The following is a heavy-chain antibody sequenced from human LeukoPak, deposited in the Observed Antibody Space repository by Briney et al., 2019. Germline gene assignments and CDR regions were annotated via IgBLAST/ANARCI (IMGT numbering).Heavy chain of an antibody. V-gene: IGHV3-7*01. CDR3: ARDAYGSGSYKSFDY. D-gene: IGHD3-10*01. Sequence: PGGSLRLSCGVSGFTFSSYWMSWVRQAPGKGLEWVANIKQDGNEKHYVDSLKGRFTVSRDNAKNSLYLQVNSLRAEDTAVYYCARDAYGSGSYKSFDYWGQGTLVTVSS. J-gene: IGHJ4*02. CDR2: IKQDGNEK. CDR1: GFTFSSYW.